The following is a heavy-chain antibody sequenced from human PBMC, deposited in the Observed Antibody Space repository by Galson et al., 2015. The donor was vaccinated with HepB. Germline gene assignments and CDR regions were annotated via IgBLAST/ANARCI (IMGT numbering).Heavy chain of an antibody. D-gene: IGHD4-11*01. CDR1: GGSISSSRYY. J-gene: IGHJ4*02. CDR3: ARPGSLQSPTGFDY. Sequence: ETLSLTCGVSGGSISSSRYYWGWIRQPPGKGLEWIGNIYYSGSTYYNPSLKSRVTISVDTSKNQFSLKLSSVTAADTAVYYCARPGSLQSPTGFDYWGQGTLVTVSS. V-gene: IGHV4-39*01. CDR2: IYYSGST.